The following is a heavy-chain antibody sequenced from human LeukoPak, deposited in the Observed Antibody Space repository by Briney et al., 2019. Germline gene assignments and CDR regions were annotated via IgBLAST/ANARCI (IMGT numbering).Heavy chain of an antibody. J-gene: IGHJ5*02. V-gene: IGHV4-38-2*02. CDR2: IYHSGST. D-gene: IGHD3-10*01. Sequence: SETLSLTCTVSGYSISSGYYWGWIRQPPGKGLEWIGSIYHSGSTYYNPSLKSRVTISVDTSKNQFSLKLSSVTAADTAVYYCAREGLLWFGEPEDWFDPWGQGTLVTVSS. CDR3: AREGLLWFGEPEDWFDP. CDR1: GYSISSGYY.